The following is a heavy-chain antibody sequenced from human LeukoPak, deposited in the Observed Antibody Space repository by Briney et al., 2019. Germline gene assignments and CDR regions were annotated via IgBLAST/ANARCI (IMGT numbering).Heavy chain of an antibody. CDR2: ISYDGSNK. Sequence: GGSLRLFCAASGFTFSSYGMHWVRQAPGKGLEWVAVISYDGSNKYYADSVKGRFTISRDNSKNTLYLQMNSLRAEDTAVYYCAKDTLSGDGYTVGVYYYYGMDVWGQGTTVTVSS. V-gene: IGHV3-30*18. D-gene: IGHD5-24*01. J-gene: IGHJ6*02. CDR1: GFTFSSYG. CDR3: AKDTLSGDGYTVGVYYYYGMDV.